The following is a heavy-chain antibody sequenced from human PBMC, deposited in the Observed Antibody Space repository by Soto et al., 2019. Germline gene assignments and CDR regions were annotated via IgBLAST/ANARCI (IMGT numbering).Heavy chain of an antibody. Sequence: QVQLVQSGAEVKKYGSSVKVSCKASGGTFSRYAISWVRQAPGQGLEWMGGITPMFGTANYGQKFQGRVTHTADQSTNTAYMELSRLRADDTAVYYCAHTLEVAVGGPRPFDLWGRGTLVTVSS. CDR3: AHTLEVAVGGPRPFDL. CDR1: GGTFSRYA. J-gene: IGHJ2*01. CDR2: ITPMFGTA. V-gene: IGHV1-69*12. D-gene: IGHD6-13*01.